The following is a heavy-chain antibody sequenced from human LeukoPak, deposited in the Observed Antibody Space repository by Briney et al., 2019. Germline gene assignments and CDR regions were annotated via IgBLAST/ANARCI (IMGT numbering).Heavy chain of an antibody. CDR2: IIPIFGTA. CDR1: GGTFSSYA. J-gene: IGHJ6*03. D-gene: IGHD5-12*01. V-gene: IGHV1-69*05. Sequence: SVKVSCKASGGTFSSYAISWVRQAPGQGLEWMGGIIPIFGTANYAQKFQGRVTITTDESTSTAYMELSSLRSEDTAVYYCARGLLVATNGAYYYYYMDVWGKGTTVTVSS. CDR3: ARGLLVATNGAYYYYYMDV.